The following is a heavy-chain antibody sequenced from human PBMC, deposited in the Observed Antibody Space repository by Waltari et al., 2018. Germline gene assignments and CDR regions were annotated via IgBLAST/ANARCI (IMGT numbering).Heavy chain of an antibody. V-gene: IGHV3-53*01. D-gene: IGHD3-16*01. CDR1: GLTVSDNF. J-gene: IGHJ4*02. CDR2: LYSAGHT. Sequence: DVQLVESGGDLVQPGGSLRLSCAASGLTVSDNFMSWVRQAPGKGLEWVAVLYSAGHTYYADSVKGRFTISRDNSKNTLYLQMNSLRAEDTAVYYCARDLVHYFDYWGQGTLVTVSS. CDR3: ARDLVHYFDY.